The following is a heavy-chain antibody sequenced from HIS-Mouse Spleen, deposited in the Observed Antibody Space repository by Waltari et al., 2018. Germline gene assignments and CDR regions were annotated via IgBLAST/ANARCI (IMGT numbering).Heavy chain of an antibody. D-gene: IGHD1-26*01. CDR1: GGSFSGYY. J-gene: IGHJ4*02. CDR2: INHSGGT. V-gene: IGHV4-34*01. CDR3: AGGRSGSYYDY. Sequence: QVQLQQWGAGLLKPSETLSLTCAVYGGSFSGYYWSWIRQPAVKGLEWSGEINHSGGTNYNPSLKSRVTISLETSKNQFSLKLGSGTAAGTAVYYCAGGRSGSYYDYWGQGTLVTVSS.